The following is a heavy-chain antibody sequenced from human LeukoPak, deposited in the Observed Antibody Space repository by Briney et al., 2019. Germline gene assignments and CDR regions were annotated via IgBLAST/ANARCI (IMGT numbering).Heavy chain of an antibody. CDR3: ARDYRGFTPGWFDD. D-gene: IGHD3-16*02. J-gene: IGHJ4*02. Sequence: PSETLSLTCTVSGGSISTKYLSWLRQPPGKGLEWIGYVYDTGSNNYYPAPMKRGTISLDTSRNQFFLKLMSVTAADTAAFFYARDYRGFTPGWFDDWGQGALVTVSS. V-gene: IGHV4-59*01. CDR2: VYDTGSN. CDR1: GGSISTKY.